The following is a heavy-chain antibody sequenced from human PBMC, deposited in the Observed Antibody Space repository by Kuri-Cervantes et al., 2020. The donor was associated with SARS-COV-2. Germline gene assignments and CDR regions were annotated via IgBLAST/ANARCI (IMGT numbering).Heavy chain of an antibody. V-gene: IGHV1-18*01. J-gene: IGHJ4*02. CDR2: ISAYNGNT. CDR1: GYTFTSYD. CDR3: ARGNYDSSGYYGFWYFDY. Sequence: ASVKVSCKASGYTFTSYDINWVRQATGQGLEWMGWISAYNGNTNYAQKLQGRVTMTTDTSTSTAYMELRSLRSDDTAVYYCARGNYDSSGYYGFWYFDYWGQGTLVTVSS. D-gene: IGHD3-22*01.